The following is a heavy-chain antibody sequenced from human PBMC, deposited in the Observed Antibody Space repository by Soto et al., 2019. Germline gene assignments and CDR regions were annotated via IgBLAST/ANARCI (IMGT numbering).Heavy chain of an antibody. D-gene: IGHD1-20*01. CDR2: ITGSGGYT. Sequence: EVQLLESGGGLVQPGGSLRLSCVASGFTFSIYNMNWVRQAPGKGLEWVSVITGSGGYTNYADSVKGRFTISRDNSKNTLYLQMNSLRGEDTAVYFCARRITSSFDYWGQGTLVTVSS. V-gene: IGHV3-23*01. CDR1: GFTFSIYN. J-gene: IGHJ4*02. CDR3: ARRITSSFDY.